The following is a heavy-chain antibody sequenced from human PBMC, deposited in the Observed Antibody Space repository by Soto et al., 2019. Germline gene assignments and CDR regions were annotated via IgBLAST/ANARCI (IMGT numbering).Heavy chain of an antibody. CDR2: ISGSGGST. D-gene: IGHD1-26*01. Sequence: GGSLRLSCAGSGFTFSNYVMSWVRQAPGKGLAWVSAISGSGGSTYYADSVKGRFTISRDNSKNTLYLQMNSLRAEDTALYYCAKVPVGATGRFDYWGQGTLVTVSS. V-gene: IGHV3-23*01. CDR3: AKVPVGATGRFDY. CDR1: GFTFSNYV. J-gene: IGHJ4*02.